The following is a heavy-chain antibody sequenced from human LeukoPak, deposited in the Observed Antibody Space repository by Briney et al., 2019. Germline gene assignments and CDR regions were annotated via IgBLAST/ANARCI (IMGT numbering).Heavy chain of an antibody. J-gene: IGHJ3*02. CDR2: IYYSGST. CDR3: ASATLTSGYSSGWYGDAFDI. Sequence: SETLSLTCTVSGGSISSGDYYWSWIRQPPGMGLEWIGYIYYSGSTYYNPSLKSRVTISVDTSKNQFSLKLSSVTAADTAVYYCASATLTSGYSSGWYGDAFDIWGQGTMVTVSS. D-gene: IGHD6-19*01. CDR1: GGSISSGDYY. V-gene: IGHV4-30-4*08.